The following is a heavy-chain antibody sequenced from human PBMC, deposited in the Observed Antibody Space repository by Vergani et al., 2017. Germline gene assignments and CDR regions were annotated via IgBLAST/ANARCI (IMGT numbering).Heavy chain of an antibody. CDR1: GGSISSGSYY. Sequence: QVQLQESGPGLVKPSETLSLTCTVSGGSISSGSYYWSWIRQPAGKGLEWIGRIYTSGSTNYNPSLKSRVTISVDTSKNQFSLKLSSVTAADTAVYYCARDRYCHPFDYWGQGTLVTVSS. CDR3: ARDRYCHPFDY. CDR2: IYTSGST. V-gene: IGHV4-61*02. D-gene: IGHD1-14*01. J-gene: IGHJ4*02.